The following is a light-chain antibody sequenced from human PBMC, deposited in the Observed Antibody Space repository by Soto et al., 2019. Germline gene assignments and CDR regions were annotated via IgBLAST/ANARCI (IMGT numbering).Light chain of an antibody. CDR2: DVS. V-gene: IGLV2-14*01. CDR3: SAYTSSSKV. Sequence: QSALTQPASVSGSPGQSITISCTGTSSDVGGYNYVSWYQQHPGKAPKLMIYDVSNRPSGVSNRVSGSKYGNTASLTISGLQAEYEADYYCSAYTSSSKVFGTVTKLTVL. CDR1: SSDVGGYNY. J-gene: IGLJ1*01.